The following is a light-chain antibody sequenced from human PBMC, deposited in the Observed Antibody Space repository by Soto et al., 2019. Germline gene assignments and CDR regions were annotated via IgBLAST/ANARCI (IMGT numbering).Light chain of an antibody. CDR1: EPVRNTF. Sequence: DIVLTQSPDTLSLSPGERATLSCRASEPVRNTFLAWYQQKPGQAPRLLIYGASSRAIGIPDRFRGSGSGADFTLTISRREPEDFALYFCQQYADSPLTFGGGSKVEIK. J-gene: IGKJ4*01. V-gene: IGKV3-20*01. CDR3: QQYADSPLT. CDR2: GAS.